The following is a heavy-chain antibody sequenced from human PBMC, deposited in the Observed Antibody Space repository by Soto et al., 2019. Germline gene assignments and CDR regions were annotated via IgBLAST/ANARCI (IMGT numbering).Heavy chain of an antibody. V-gene: IGHV1-69*02. D-gene: IGHD7-27*01. CDR2: IIPILGIT. CDR3: AGGPNSRGDD. CDR1: GGSFSSFH. J-gene: IGHJ4*02. Sequence: QVQLVQSGAEVKKPGSSVKVSCKASGGSFSSFHITWVRQAPGQGLEWMGRIIPILGITNYAQKFQGRVTITADKSTNTAYMELNSLRSEDTAMYYCAGGPNSRGDDWGQGTLIAVSS.